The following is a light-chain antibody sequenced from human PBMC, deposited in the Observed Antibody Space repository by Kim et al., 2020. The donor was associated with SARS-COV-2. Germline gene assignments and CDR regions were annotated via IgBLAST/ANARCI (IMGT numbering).Light chain of an antibody. CDR2: GKT. CDR3: NSRDSSGNHLV. Sequence: SSELTQDPAVSVALGQTVRITCQGDSLRSYYASWYQQKPGQAPLLVIYGKTNRPSGIPDRFSGSSSGNTASLTITGAQAEDEADYYCNSRDSSGNHLVFG. V-gene: IGLV3-19*01. CDR1: SLRSYY. J-gene: IGLJ2*01.